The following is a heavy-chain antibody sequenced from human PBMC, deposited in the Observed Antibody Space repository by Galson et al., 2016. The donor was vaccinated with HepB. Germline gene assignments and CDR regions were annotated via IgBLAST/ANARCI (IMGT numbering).Heavy chain of an antibody. CDR1: GYSISGGYF. Sequence: SETLSLTCTVSGYSISGGYFWGWNRQPPGKGLEWIGNIYHGGSTYYNPSLKSRVTISVDTSKNQFSLKLSSVTAADTAVYYCARAGYDFWSGYFEGMDVWGQGTTVTVSS. CDR3: ARAGYDFWSGYFEGMDV. D-gene: IGHD3-3*01. V-gene: IGHV4-38-2*02. J-gene: IGHJ6*02. CDR2: IYHGGST.